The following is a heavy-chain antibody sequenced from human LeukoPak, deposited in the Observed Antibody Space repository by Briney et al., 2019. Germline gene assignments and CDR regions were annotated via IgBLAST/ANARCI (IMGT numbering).Heavy chain of an antibody. CDR3: ARGFRGWYAEGFDY. Sequence: SETLSLTCTVSGDSISSGNYYWSWIRQPAGKGLEWIGRIYTSGSTNYNPSLKSRVTISVVTSKNQFSLKLTSVTAADTAVYYCARGFRGWYAEGFDYWGQGTVVTVSS. CDR1: GDSISSGNYY. V-gene: IGHV4-61*02. J-gene: IGHJ4*02. CDR2: IYTSGST. D-gene: IGHD6-19*01.